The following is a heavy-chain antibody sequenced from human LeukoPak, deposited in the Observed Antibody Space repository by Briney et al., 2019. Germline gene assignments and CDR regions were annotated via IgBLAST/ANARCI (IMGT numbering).Heavy chain of an antibody. CDR3: ARGFVVLLSTTTSAFDI. V-gene: IGHV3-21*01. CDR1: GFTFSSYN. D-gene: IGHD2/OR15-2a*01. Sequence: GGSLRLSCAASGFTFSSYNMNWVRQAPGKGLEWVSSIISSSSYIYYADSVKGRFTISRNNAKNSLYLQINSLRVEDTAVYYCARGFVVLLSTTTSAFDIWGQGTMVTVSS. J-gene: IGHJ3*02. CDR2: IISSSSYI.